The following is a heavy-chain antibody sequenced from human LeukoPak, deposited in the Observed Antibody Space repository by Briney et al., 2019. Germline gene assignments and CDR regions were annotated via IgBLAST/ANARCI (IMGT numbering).Heavy chain of an antibody. CDR2: IYTSGST. CDR3: ARFNSGSYQHYFDY. J-gene: IGHJ4*02. CDR1: GGSISSYY. D-gene: IGHD1-26*01. Sequence: PSETLSLTCTVSGGSISSYYWSWIRQSPGKGLEWIGRIYTSGSTNYNPSLKSRVTISIDTSKNQFSLKLSSVTAADTAVYYCARFNSGSYQHYFDYWGQGTLVTVSS. V-gene: IGHV4-4*07.